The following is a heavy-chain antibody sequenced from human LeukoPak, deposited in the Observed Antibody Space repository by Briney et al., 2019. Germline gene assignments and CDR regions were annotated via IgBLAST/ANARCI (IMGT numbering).Heavy chain of an antibody. D-gene: IGHD6-13*01. CDR1: GFTFSSYS. J-gene: IGHJ4*02. V-gene: IGHV3-48*01. CDR3: ARDKGSSWSHPVDY. Sequence: GGSLRLSCAASGFTFSSYSMNWVRQAPGKGLEWVSYISSSSSTIYYADSVKGRFTIPRDNAKNSLYLQMNSLRAEDTAVYYCARDKGSSWSHPVDYWGQGTLVTVSS. CDR2: ISSSSSTI.